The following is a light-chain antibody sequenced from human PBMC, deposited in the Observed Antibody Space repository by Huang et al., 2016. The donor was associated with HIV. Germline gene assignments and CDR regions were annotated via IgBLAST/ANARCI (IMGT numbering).Light chain of an antibody. Sequence: EIVLTQSPRILSLSPGERATLSCRASQSVSSSYLAWYQQKPGQGPRLLIYGASSRATGIPDRFSGSGSGTDFTLTISRLEPEDFAVYYCQQYGSSPYTFGQGTKLEIK. CDR3: QQYGSSPYT. J-gene: IGKJ2*01. CDR2: GAS. CDR1: QSVSSSY. V-gene: IGKV3-20*01.